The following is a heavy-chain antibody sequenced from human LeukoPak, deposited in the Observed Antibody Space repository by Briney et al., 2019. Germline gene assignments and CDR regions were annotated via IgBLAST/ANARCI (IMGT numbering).Heavy chain of an antibody. CDR3: ARLRDYYYNYMDV. Sequence: SETLSLTCTVSGGSIGSSSYYWGWIRQPPGKGLEWIGSIYYGGSTYYNPSLKSRVTISVDTSKIQISLKLNSVTAADTAVYYCARLRDYYYNYMDVWGKGTTVTISS. J-gene: IGHJ6*03. CDR1: GGSIGSSSYY. CDR2: IYYGGST. V-gene: IGHV4-39*01.